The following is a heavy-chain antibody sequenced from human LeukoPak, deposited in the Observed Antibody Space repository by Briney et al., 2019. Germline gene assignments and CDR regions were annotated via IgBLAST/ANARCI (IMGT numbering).Heavy chain of an antibody. J-gene: IGHJ4*02. Sequence: GGSLRPSCAASGFTFSSYSMTWVRQAPGKGLEWVSSISSSSSYIYYADSVKGRFTISRDNAKNSLYLQMNSLRAEDTAVYYCARGGVAAAGYWGQGTLVTVSS. CDR3: ARGGVAAAGY. D-gene: IGHD6-13*01. CDR2: ISSSSSYI. V-gene: IGHV3-21*01. CDR1: GFTFSSYS.